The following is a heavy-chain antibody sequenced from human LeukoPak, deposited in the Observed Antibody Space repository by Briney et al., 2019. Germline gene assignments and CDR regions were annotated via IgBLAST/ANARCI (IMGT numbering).Heavy chain of an antibody. J-gene: IGHJ3*02. CDR1: DDSISDYY. V-gene: IGHV4-59*12. D-gene: IGHD3-16*01. Sequence: SETLSLTCTVSDDSISDYYRGWIRQPPGKGPEWIGYFYNSGRSTYNPSLKSRVTISVDKSKNQFSLKLSSVTAADTAVYYCARDPTRGSDQHAFDIWGQGTMVTVSS. CDR3: ARDPTRGSDQHAFDI. CDR2: FYNSGRS.